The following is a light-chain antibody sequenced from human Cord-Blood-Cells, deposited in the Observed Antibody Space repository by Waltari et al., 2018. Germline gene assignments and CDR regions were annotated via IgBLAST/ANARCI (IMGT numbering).Light chain of an antibody. J-gene: IGLJ2*01. CDR3: CSYAGSYTVV. CDR1: SSDVGGYNY. CDR2: DVS. V-gene: IGLV2-11*01. Sequence: QSALPHPRPVSGSPGQSVPISCTGTSSDVGGYNYVPWYQQHPGKAPKLMIYDVSKRPSGVPDRFSGSKSGNTASLTISGLQAEDEADYYCCSYAGSYTVVFGGGTKLTVL.